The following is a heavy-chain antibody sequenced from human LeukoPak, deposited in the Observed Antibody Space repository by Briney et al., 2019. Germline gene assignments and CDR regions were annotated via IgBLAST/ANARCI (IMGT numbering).Heavy chain of an antibody. CDR2: ISYDGSNK. Sequence: QPGGSLRLSCAASGFTVSSDYMNWVRQAPGKGLEWVAVISYDGSNKYYADSVKGRFTISRDNSKNTLYLQMNSLRAEDTAVYYCAKSATVTPYGMDVWGQGTTVTVSS. CDR3: AKSATVTPYGMDV. V-gene: IGHV3-30*18. J-gene: IGHJ6*02. CDR1: GFTVSSDY. D-gene: IGHD4-17*01.